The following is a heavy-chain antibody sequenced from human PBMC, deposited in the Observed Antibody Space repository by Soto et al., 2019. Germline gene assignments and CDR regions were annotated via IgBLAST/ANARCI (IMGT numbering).Heavy chain of an antibody. CDR1: GFTFSSNY. Sequence: GSLRLAGAASGFTFSSNYMSWVRQAPGKGLEWVSVIYSGGSTFYADSVKVRFTISRDNSKNMVYLQMNRMRAEDTAVYYCAREWPHLDCWGQGTLVTVSS. J-gene: IGHJ4*02. CDR2: IYSGGST. CDR3: AREWPHLDC. V-gene: IGHV3-53*01.